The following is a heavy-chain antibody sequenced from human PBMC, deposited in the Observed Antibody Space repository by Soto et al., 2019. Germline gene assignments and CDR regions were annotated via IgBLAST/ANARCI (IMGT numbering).Heavy chain of an antibody. V-gene: IGHV3-30*18. D-gene: IGHD3-3*01. J-gene: IGHJ4*02. CDR1: GFTFSNYG. CDR3: AKDTYFSNRSGYSVFDY. CDR2: ISYDGSNE. Sequence: QVHLVESGGGVVQPGRSLRLSCEASGFTFSNYGTHWVRQAPGEGLEWVAHISYDGSNEHYTDSVKGRFTISRDNSKNMVFLHMNSLRPEDTDVYHCAKDTYFSNRSGYSVFDYWGQGTLVTVS.